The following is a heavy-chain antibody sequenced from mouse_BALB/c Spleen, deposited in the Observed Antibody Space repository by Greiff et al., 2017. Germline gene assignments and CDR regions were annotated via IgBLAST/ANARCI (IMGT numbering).Heavy chain of an antibody. V-gene: IGHV1S81*02. CDR2: INPSNGGT. D-gene: IGHD1-1*02. CDR1: GYTFTSYY. J-gene: IGHJ3*01. CDR3: TRRGKAWFAY. Sequence: VQLQQSGAELVKPGASVKLSCKASGYTFTSYYMYWVKQRPGQGLEWIGEINPSNGGTNFNEKFKSKATLTVDKSSSTAYMQLSSLTSEDSAVYYCTRRGKAWFAYWGQGTLVTVSA.